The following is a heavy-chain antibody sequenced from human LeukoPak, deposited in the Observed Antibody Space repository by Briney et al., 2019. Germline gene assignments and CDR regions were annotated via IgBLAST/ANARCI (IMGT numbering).Heavy chain of an antibody. V-gene: IGHV4-59*01. CDR1: GGSISSYY. Sequence: SETLSLTCTVSGGSISSYYWSWIRQPPGKGLEWNGYIYYSGSTNYNPSLKSRVTISVDTSKNQFSLKLSSVTAADTAVYYCASTPPYYYDSSGYPSYWYFDLWGRGTLVTVSS. J-gene: IGHJ2*01. CDR2: IYYSGST. D-gene: IGHD3-22*01. CDR3: ASTPPYYYDSSGYPSYWYFDL.